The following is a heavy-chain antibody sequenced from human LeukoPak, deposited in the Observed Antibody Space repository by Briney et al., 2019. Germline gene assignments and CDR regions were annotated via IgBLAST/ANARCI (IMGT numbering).Heavy chain of an antibody. CDR2: SDRDGVVR. D-gene: IGHD3-3*01. CDR1: SIRFADHW. Sequence: GGSLRLSCVGSSIRFADHWMLWVRQVPGKPPAWVARSDRDGVVREYADSVKGRFTIPRDNARNTIHLEMNRLKVEDTAIYYCVASRWSGALDFWGQGYLVTVSS. V-gene: IGHV3-74*01. J-gene: IGHJ4*02. CDR3: VASRWSGALDF.